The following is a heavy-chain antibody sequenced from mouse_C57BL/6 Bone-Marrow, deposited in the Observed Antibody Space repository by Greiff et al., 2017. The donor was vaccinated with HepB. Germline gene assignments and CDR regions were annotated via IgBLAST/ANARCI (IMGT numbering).Heavy chain of an antibody. Sequence: EVNLVESGGGLVKPGGSLKLSCAASGFTFSSYAMSWVRQTPEKRLEWVATISDGGSYTYYPDNVKGRFTISRDNAKNNLYLQMSHLKSEDTAMYYCARDPVVETHWYFDVWGTGTTVTVSS. CDR3: ARDPVVETHWYFDV. CDR1: GFTFSSYA. V-gene: IGHV5-4*01. CDR2: ISDGGSYT. J-gene: IGHJ1*03. D-gene: IGHD1-1*01.